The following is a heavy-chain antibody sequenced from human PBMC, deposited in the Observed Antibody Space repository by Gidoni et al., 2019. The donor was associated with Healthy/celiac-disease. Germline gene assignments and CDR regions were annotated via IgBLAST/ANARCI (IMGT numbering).Heavy chain of an antibody. J-gene: IGHJ4*02. Sequence: QLQLQESGPGLVKPSETLSLTCTVSGGSISSSSYYWGWFRQPPGKGLEWIGSIYYSGSTYYNPSLKSRVTISVDTSKNQFSLKLSSVTAADTAVYYCATIAAAGTSTYDYWGQGTLVTVSS. CDR1: GGSISSSSYY. CDR2: IYYSGST. CDR3: ATIAAAGTSTYDY. V-gene: IGHV4-39*01. D-gene: IGHD6-13*01.